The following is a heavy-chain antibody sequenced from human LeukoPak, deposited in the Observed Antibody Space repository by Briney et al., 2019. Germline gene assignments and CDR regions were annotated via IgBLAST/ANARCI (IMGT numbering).Heavy chain of an antibody. J-gene: IGHJ4*02. CDR1: GFTFSSYA. CDR2: FRGSGVAT. Sequence: PGGSLRLSCAASGFTFSSYAMNWVRQAPGKGLKWVSGFRGSGVATFYADSVKGRFTISRDNAKNSLYLQMNSLGAEDTAVYYCARGITMVRGVIKLAGEKYYFDYWGQGTLVTVSS. V-gene: IGHV3-23*01. CDR3: ARGITMVRGVIKLAGEKYYFDY. D-gene: IGHD3-10*01.